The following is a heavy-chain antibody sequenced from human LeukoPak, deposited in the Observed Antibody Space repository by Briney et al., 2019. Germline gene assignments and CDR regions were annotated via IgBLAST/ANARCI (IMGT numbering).Heavy chain of an antibody. J-gene: IGHJ4*02. CDR3: ASSGSYGY. CDR2: INSDGSST. CDR1: GFTFSSSW. V-gene: IGHV3-74*01. Sequence: GGSPRLSCAASGFTFSSSWMNWVRQAPGKGLVWVSRINSDGSSTTYADSVKGRFTISRDNAKNTLYLQMNSLRAEDTAVYYCASSGSYGYWGQGTLVTVSS. D-gene: IGHD1-26*01.